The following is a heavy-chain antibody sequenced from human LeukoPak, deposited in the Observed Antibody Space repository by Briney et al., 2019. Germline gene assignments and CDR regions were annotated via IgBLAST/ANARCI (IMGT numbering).Heavy chain of an antibody. V-gene: IGHV3-7*01. CDR1: GFPFSKSL. Sequence: GGSLRLPCSTSGFPFSKSLMNWVHQAPGKGLEWVANIKQEGSEKTYVDSVKGRFTILSDNAKNPLYLQMNSLRAEDTAVYYCAREGFYYFDFWGQGALVTVAS. J-gene: IGHJ4*01. CDR3: AREGFYYFDF. CDR2: IKQEGSEK.